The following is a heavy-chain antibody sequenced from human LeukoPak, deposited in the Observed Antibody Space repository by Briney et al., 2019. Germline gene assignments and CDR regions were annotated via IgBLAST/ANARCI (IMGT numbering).Heavy chain of an antibody. CDR3: ARDRTRVTMIVVGNDAFDI. J-gene: IGHJ3*02. D-gene: IGHD3-22*01. V-gene: IGHV1-69*13. CDR2: IIPIFGTA. Sequence: SVKVSCKASGGTFSSYAISWVRQAPGQGLEWMGGIIPIFGTANYAQKFQGRVTITADESTSTAYMELSSLRSEDTAVYYCARDRTRVTMIVVGNDAFDIWGQGTMVTVSS. CDR1: GGTFSSYA.